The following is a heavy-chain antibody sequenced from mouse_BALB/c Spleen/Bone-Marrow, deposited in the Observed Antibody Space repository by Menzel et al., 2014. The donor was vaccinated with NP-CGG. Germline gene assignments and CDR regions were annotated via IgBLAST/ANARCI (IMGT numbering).Heavy chain of an antibody. V-gene: IGHV1-54*01. CDR1: GYAFTDYL. Sequence: VQGVESGAELVRPGTSVKVSCKASGYAFTDYLMEWLKQRPGQGLEWIGVINPGSGSTNYNEKFKDKATLTADKSSSTAYMQLSSLTSDDSAVYFCARYDGYFDYWGQGTTLTVSP. CDR2: INPGSGST. D-gene: IGHD2-3*01. CDR3: ARYDGYFDY. J-gene: IGHJ2*01.